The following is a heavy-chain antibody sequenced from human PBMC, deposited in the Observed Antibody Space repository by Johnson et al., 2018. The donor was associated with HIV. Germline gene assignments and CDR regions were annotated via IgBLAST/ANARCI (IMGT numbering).Heavy chain of an antibody. J-gene: IGHJ3*02. Sequence: QVQVVESGGGLVQPGGSLRLSCTASGFTFSTYWMSWVRQAPGKGLEWVAVISVDGSNEYYADSVKGRFTISRDNSKNTLHLQMNSLRIEDTAVYYCVRGRISTVVVDLRGGGFDIWGQGTLVTVSS. CDR3: VRGRISTVVVDLRGGGFDI. D-gene: IGHD2-2*01. V-gene: IGHV3-30*03. CDR2: ISVDGSNE. CDR1: GFTFSTYW.